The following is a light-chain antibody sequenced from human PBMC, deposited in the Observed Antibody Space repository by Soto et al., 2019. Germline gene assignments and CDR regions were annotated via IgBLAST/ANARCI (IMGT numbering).Light chain of an antibody. CDR1: RSDIGSYNS. CDR2: EVT. Sequence: QSALTQPASVSGSPGQSITTSCTGTRSDIGSYNSIAWYQQHPGKAPRVMIFEVTKRPSGISNRFSGSKSGSTASLTISGLQAEDEADYFCFSYAGSSSWVFGGGTKVTVL. V-gene: IGLV2-23*02. CDR3: FSYAGSSSWV. J-gene: IGLJ3*02.